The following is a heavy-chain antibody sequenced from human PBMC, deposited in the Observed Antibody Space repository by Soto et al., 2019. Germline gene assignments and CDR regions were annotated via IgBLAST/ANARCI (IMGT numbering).Heavy chain of an antibody. CDR1: GFTFSSYW. CDR3: ARLFADTAMDPPADY. D-gene: IGHD5-18*01. Sequence: EVQLVESGGGLVQPGGSLRLSCAASGFTFSSYWMHWVRQAPGKGLVWVSRINSDGSSTSYAASVKGRFTISRDNAKNSLYLQMNSLRAEDTAVYYCARLFADTAMDPPADYWGQGTLVTVSS. CDR2: INSDGSST. V-gene: IGHV3-74*01. J-gene: IGHJ4*02.